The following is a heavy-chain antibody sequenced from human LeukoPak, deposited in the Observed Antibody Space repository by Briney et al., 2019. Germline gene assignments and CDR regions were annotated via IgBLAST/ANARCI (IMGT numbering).Heavy chain of an antibody. D-gene: IGHD2-15*01. CDR2: INPNSGNT. Sequence: GASVKVSCKASGYTFTGYYMHWVRQAPGQGLEWMGRINPNSGNTNYAQKLQGRVTMTTDTSTSTAYMELRSLRSDDTAVYYCASRYCSGGSCYIDYWGQGTLVTVSS. CDR3: ASRYCSGGSCYIDY. V-gene: IGHV1-2*06. CDR1: GYTFTGYY. J-gene: IGHJ4*02.